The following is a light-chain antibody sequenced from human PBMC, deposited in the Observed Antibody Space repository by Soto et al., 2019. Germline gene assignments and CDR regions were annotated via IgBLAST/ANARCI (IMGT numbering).Light chain of an antibody. V-gene: IGLV2-14*01. J-gene: IGLJ2*01. CDR3: NSYTSGSTRVL. Sequence: QSALTQPASVSGSPGQSITISCTGTSSDVGGYNYVSWFQQHPGKAPKLKIYEVSNRPSGVSNRFSGSKSGNTASLTISGLQAEDEADYYCNSYTSGSTRVLFGGGTKLTVL. CDR1: SSDVGGYNY. CDR2: EVS.